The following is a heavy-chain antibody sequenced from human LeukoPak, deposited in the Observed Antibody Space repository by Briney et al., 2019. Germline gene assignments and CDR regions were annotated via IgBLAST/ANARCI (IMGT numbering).Heavy chain of an antibody. CDR2: MNPNSGNT. D-gene: IGHD3-3*01. Sequence: ASVKVSCKASGYTFTSYDINWVRQATGQGLEWMGWMNPNSGNTGYAQKFQGRVTITRNTSISTAYMELSSLRSEDTAVYYCARLNKSDEYYDFWSGYSRHWYFDLWGRGTLVTVSS. J-gene: IGHJ2*01. V-gene: IGHV1-8*01. CDR3: ARLNKSDEYYDFWSGYSRHWYFDL. CDR1: GYTFTSYD.